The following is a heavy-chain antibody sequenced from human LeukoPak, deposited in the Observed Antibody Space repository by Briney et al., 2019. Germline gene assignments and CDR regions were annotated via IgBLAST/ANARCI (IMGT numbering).Heavy chain of an antibody. J-gene: IGHJ4*02. V-gene: IGHV4-61*02. CDR2: IYTSGST. CDR3: AMNYNENDY. D-gene: IGHD1-7*01. Sequence: SETLSLTCTVSGGSISSGSYYWSWIRQPAGKGLEWIGRIYTSGSTNYNPSLKSRVTISVDTSKNQFSLKLSSVTAADTAVYYCAMNYNENDYWGQGTLVTVSS. CDR1: GGSISSGSYY.